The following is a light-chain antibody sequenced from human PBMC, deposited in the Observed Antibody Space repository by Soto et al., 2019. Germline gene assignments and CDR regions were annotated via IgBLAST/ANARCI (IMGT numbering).Light chain of an antibody. Sequence: QSVLTQPASVSGSPGQSITISCTGTSSEVGGYNYVSWYQQHPGKAPKLMIYEVSNRPSGVSNRFSGSKSGNTASLTISGLKAEDEADYYCSSYTSSSTRVFGGGTKLTVL. CDR3: SSYTSSSTRV. CDR1: SSEVGGYNY. J-gene: IGLJ3*02. V-gene: IGLV2-14*01. CDR2: EVS.